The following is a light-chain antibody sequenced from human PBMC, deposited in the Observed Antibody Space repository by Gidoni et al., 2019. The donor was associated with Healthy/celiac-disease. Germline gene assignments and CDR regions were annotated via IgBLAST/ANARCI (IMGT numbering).Light chain of an antibody. Sequence: ALRITQSPSSLSASTGDRVTITCRASQGISSYLAWYQQKPGKAPKLLIYAASTLQSGVPSRFSGSGSGTDFTLTISCLQSEDFATYYCQQYYSYPHTFGQGTKLEIK. CDR1: QGISSY. J-gene: IGKJ2*01. CDR2: AAS. CDR3: QQYYSYPHT. V-gene: IGKV1-8*01.